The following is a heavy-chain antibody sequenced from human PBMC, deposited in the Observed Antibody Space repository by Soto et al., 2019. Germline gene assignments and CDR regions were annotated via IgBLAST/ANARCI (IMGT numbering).Heavy chain of an antibody. V-gene: IGHV4-34*01. CDR3: ARETRPIDYGDYLDAFDI. CDR2: INHSGGT. D-gene: IGHD4-17*01. J-gene: IGHJ3*02. Sequence: SETLSLTCAVYGGSFSGYYWSWIRQPPGKGLEWIGEINHSGGTNYNPSLKSRVTISVDTSKNQFSLKLSSVTAADTAVYYCARETRPIDYGDYLDAFDIWGQGKMVTVS. CDR1: GGSFSGYY.